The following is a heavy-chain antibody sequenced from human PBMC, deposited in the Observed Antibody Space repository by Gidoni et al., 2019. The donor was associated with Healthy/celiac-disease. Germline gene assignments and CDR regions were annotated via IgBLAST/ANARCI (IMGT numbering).Heavy chain of an antibody. D-gene: IGHD2-2*01. Sequence: QVQLQQWGAGLLKPSETLSLTCAVYGGSFSGYYWSWIRQPPGKGLEWIGEINHSGSTNYNPSLKSRVTISVDTSKNQFSLKLSSVTAADTAVYYCARDRLRYCSSTSCYDYYYGMDVWGQGTTVTVSS. J-gene: IGHJ6*02. CDR3: ARDRLRYCSSTSCYDYYYGMDV. V-gene: IGHV4-34*01. CDR2: INHSGST. CDR1: GGSFSGYY.